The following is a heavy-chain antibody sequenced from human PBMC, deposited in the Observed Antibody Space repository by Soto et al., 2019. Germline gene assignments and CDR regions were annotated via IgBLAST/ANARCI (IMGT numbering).Heavy chain of an antibody. CDR2: VKSKVDGGSI. D-gene: IGHD2-2*01. CDR1: GFTFNGAW. J-gene: IGHJ3*02. V-gene: IGHV3-15*07. Sequence: GGSLRLSCTASGFTFNGAWMNWVRQAPGKGLEWVGRVKSKVDGGSIDYDAPVRGRFTIPRDDSKNTLYLQMNSLKTEDTAVYYCTTTIVVVPAAPHLASDAFDIWGQGAMVTVSS. CDR3: TTTIVVVPAAPHLASDAFDI.